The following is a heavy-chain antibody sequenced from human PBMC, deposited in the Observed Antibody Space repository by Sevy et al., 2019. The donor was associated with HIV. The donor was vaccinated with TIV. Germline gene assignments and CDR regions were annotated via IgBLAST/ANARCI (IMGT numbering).Heavy chain of an antibody. Sequence: GGSLRLSCAASGFSYSSYGMHWVRQAPGKGLEWVAYIQYDGSNKDYADSVKGGLTIFRDNSKNTLDLQMNNLRVEDTAVYYCVKEGGGEGGDHWGQGTLVTVSS. V-gene: IGHV3-30*02. J-gene: IGHJ4*02. D-gene: IGHD2-21*01. CDR1: GFSYSSYG. CDR3: VKEGGGEGGDH. CDR2: IQYDGSNK.